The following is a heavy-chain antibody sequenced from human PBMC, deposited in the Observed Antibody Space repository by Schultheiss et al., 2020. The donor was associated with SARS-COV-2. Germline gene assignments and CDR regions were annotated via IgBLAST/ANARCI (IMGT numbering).Heavy chain of an antibody. CDR2: IYYSGST. V-gene: IGHV4-59*08. J-gene: IGHJ6*03. CDR3: ARAGGGYCSSTSCYYYYYMDV. Sequence: SETLSLTCTVSGGPISSYYWSWIRQPAGKGLEWIGYIYYSGSTNYNPSLKSRVTISVDTSKNQFSLKLSSVTAADTAVYYCARAGGGYCSSTSCYYYYYMDVWGKGTTVTVSS. CDR1: GGPISSYY. D-gene: IGHD2-2*01.